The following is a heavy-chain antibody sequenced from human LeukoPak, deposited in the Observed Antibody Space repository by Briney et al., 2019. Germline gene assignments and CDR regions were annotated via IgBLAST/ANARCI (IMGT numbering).Heavy chain of an antibody. J-gene: IGHJ4*02. Sequence: PSETLSLTCAVYGGSFSGYYWSWIRQPPGKGLEWIGEINHSGSTNYNPSLKSRVTISVDTSKNQFSLKLTSVTAADTAVYYCVSSGYYETTALAAWGQGTLVTVSS. CDR2: INHSGST. CDR3: VSSGYYETTALAA. D-gene: IGHD3-22*01. CDR1: GGSFSGYY. V-gene: IGHV4-34*01.